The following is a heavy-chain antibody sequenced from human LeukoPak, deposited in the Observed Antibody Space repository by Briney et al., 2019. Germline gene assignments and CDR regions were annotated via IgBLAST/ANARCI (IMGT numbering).Heavy chain of an antibody. J-gene: IGHJ3*01. D-gene: IGHD6-6*01. V-gene: IGHV4-34*01. CDR2: INHSGST. CDR1: GGSFSGYY. Sequence: SETLSLTCAVYGGSFSGYYWTWIRQPPGKGLEWIGEINHSGSTNYNPSLKSRVTISVDSSKNQFSLKLNSVTAADTAVYYCARHGLVAARHAFDFWGQGTMVTVSS. CDR3: ARHGLVAARHAFDF.